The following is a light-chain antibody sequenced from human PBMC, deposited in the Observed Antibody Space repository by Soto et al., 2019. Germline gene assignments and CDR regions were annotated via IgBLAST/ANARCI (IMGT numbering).Light chain of an antibody. CDR1: SSDVGAYNF. V-gene: IGLV2-14*03. CDR3: MSFTSSNTYV. J-gene: IGLJ1*01. CDR2: DVA. Sequence: QPVLTQPASVSGSPGQSITISCTGTSSDVGAYNFVSWYQHHPDKAPKVVIYDVANRPSGVSYRFSASKSGNTASLTISGLQAEDEADYYCMSFTSSNTYVFGTGTKLTVL.